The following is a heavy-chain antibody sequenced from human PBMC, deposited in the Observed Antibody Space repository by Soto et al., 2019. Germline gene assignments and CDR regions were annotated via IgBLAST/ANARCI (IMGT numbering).Heavy chain of an antibody. Sequence: SETLSLTCTVSGGSISSSSYYWGWIRQPPGKGLEWIGSIYYSGSTYYNPSLKSRVTISVDTSKNQFSLKLSSVTAADTAVYYCARRREASLGDLSHGSFDYWGQGTLVTVSS. CDR3: ARRREASLGDLSHGSFDY. CDR1: GGSISSSSYY. J-gene: IGHJ4*02. V-gene: IGHV4-39*01. CDR2: IYYSGST. D-gene: IGHD3-10*01.